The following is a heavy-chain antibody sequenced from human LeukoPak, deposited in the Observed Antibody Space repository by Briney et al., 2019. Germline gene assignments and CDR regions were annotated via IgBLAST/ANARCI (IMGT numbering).Heavy chain of an antibody. Sequence: GGSLRLSCVASGFTFSSYVMHWVRQPPGKGLEWVAFIRYDGSNKYYSDSVKGRFTISRDNSKNTVYLQMNSLRPEDTAVYYCARGGRGSGYDWIMHYYYYYMDVWGKGTTVTVSS. D-gene: IGHD5-12*01. CDR2: IRYDGSNK. V-gene: IGHV3-30*02. CDR1: GFTFSSYV. J-gene: IGHJ6*03. CDR3: ARGGRGSGYDWIMHYYYYYMDV.